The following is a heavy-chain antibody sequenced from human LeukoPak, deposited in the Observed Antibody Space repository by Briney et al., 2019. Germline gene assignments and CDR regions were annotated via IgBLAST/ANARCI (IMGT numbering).Heavy chain of an antibody. Sequence: GGSLILSCAASGFTFSSYAMSWVRQAPGKGLEWVSAISGSGGSTYYADSVKGRFTISRDNSKNTLYLQMNSLRAEDTSVYYCAKGTTYYYGSGSSHFDYWGQGTLVTVSS. CDR2: ISGSGGST. J-gene: IGHJ4*02. V-gene: IGHV3-23*01. CDR3: AKGTTYYYGSGSSHFDY. CDR1: GFTFSSYA. D-gene: IGHD3-10*01.